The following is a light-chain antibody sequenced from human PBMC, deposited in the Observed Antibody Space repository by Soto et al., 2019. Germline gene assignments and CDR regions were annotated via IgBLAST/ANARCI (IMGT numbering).Light chain of an antibody. CDR1: QSVGGN. CDR2: AAS. CDR3: QQYNNWPPWT. J-gene: IGKJ1*01. V-gene: IGKV3-15*01. Sequence: EIVMTQSPATLSVSPGERATLSCRASQSVGGNLAWYQQKPGQAPRLLIYAASTRATGIPARFSGSGSGTEFTLTISSLQSEDFAVYYCQQYNNWPPWTFGQGTXVDIK.